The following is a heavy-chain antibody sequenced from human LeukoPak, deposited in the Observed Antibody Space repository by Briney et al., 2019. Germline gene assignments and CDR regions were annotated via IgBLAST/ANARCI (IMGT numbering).Heavy chain of an antibody. CDR1: GFTFNTYS. J-gene: IGHJ5*02. Sequence: GGSLRLSCAASGFTFNTYSMTWVRQAPGKGLEWVSYISTGGSTIYYADSVKGLVTISRDNAKNSLYLQMNSLRADDTAVYYCARGLGPWGQGTLVTVSS. CDR3: ARGLGP. CDR2: ISTGGSTI. V-gene: IGHV3-48*01.